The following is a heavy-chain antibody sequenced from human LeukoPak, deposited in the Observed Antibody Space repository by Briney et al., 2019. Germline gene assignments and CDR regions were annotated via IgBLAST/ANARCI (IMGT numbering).Heavy chain of an antibody. Sequence: GGSLRLSCAASGFTFSSYAMSWVRQAPGKGLEWVSAISGSGGSTYYADSVKGRFTISRDNSKNTLYLQMNSLRAEDTAVYYCAKEKWYIVVVPAALFDWGQGTLVTVSS. CDR1: GFTFSSYA. D-gene: IGHD2-2*01. J-gene: IGHJ4*02. CDR2: ISGSGGST. CDR3: AKEKWYIVVVPAALFD. V-gene: IGHV3-23*01.